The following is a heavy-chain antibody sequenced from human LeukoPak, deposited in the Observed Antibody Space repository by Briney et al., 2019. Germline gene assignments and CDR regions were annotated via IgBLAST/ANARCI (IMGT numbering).Heavy chain of an antibody. D-gene: IGHD3-22*01. CDR2: INPSGGST. V-gene: IGHV1-46*01. Sequence: ASVKVSCKASGYTFTSYYMHWVRQAPGQGLEWMGIINPSGGSTSYAQKFQGRVTMTRDTSTSTVYMELSSLRSEDTAVYYCARGYYYDSSGYYWGLATEGYFDYWGQGTLVTVSS. CDR3: ARGYYYDSSGYYWGLATEGYFDY. J-gene: IGHJ4*02. CDR1: GYTFTSYY.